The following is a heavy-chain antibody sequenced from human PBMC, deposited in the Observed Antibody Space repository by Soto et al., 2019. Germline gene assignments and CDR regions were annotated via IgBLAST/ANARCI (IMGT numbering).Heavy chain of an antibody. V-gene: IGHV3-30*04. J-gene: IGHJ4*02. CDR3: ARDRDSSYFPPPYYFDS. D-gene: IGHD4-4*01. CDR1: AFTFRSYT. CDR2: ISYDGSKT. Sequence: QVQLVESGGGVVQPGRSLRLSCAASAFTFRSYTMHWVRQAPGKELEWLATISYDGSKTNYADSVRGRFTISRDNSKSTLFLQMDSLRPEDTAVYSCARDRDSSYFPPPYYFDSWGQGTLVTVSS.